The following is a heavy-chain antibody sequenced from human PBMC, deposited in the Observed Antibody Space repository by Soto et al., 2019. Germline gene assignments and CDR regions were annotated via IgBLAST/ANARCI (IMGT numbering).Heavy chain of an antibody. CDR3: AKTLGYCTSSSCSREGFHYYGMDV. CDR1: EFVYSGDR. D-gene: IGHD2-2*01. V-gene: IGHV3-30*18. J-gene: IGHJ6*02. Sequence: CADSEFVYSGDRLHRVRKAPGKGLEWVAVISYDGGNKYYADSVKGRFTLSRDNPKNTVFLQMNSLRAEDTAVYYCAKTLGYCTSSSCSREGFHYYGMDVGGLGTRVTVSS. CDR2: ISYDGGNK.